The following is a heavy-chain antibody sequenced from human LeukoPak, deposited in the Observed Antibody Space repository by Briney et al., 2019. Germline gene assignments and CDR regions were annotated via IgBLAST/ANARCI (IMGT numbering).Heavy chain of an antibody. CDR3: ARGVSGSYFSVDY. V-gene: IGHV3-21*01. Sequence: GGSLRLSCAASGFTFSSYSMNWVRQAPGKGLEWVSSISSRSSYIYYADSVKGRFTISRDNAKNSLYLQMNSLGAEDTAVYYCARGVSGSYFSVDYWGQGTLVTVSA. CDR2: ISSRSSYI. CDR1: GFTFSSYS. D-gene: IGHD1-26*01. J-gene: IGHJ4*02.